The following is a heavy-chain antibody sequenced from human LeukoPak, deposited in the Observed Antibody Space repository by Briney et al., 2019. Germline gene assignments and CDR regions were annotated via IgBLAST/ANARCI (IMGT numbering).Heavy chain of an antibody. J-gene: IGHJ3*02. V-gene: IGHV3-23*01. CDR2: ISGSGGST. CDR1: GFTVSSNY. CDR3: ALKGDAFDI. Sequence: GGSLRLSCAASGFTVSSNYMSWVRQAPGKGLEWVSAISGSGGSTYYADSVKGRFTISRDNSKNTLYLQMNSLRAEDTAVYYCALKGDAFDIWGQGTMVTVSS.